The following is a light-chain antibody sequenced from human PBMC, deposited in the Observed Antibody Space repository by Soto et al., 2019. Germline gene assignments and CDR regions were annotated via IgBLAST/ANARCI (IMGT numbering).Light chain of an antibody. V-gene: IGLV1-51*02. CDR1: SSNIGNNF. Sequence: QSVLTQPPSVSAAPGQKVTISCSGSSSNIGNNFLSWYQRLPGTAPKLLIYENNKRPSGIPDRFSGSKSGTSATLGITGLQTGDEADYYCGTWDTSLSAVVFGGGTQLTVL. CDR3: GTWDTSLSAVV. J-gene: IGLJ2*01. CDR2: ENN.